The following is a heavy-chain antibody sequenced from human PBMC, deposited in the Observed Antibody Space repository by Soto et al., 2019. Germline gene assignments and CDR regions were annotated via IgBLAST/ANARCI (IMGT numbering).Heavy chain of an antibody. CDR1: GFTFSNAW. J-gene: IGHJ4*02. D-gene: IGHD1-1*01. CDR3: TTDSWNEIVIDY. Sequence: PGGSLRLSCAASGFTFSNAWMSWVRQAPGKGLEWVGRIKSKTDGGTTDYAAPVKGRFTISRDDSKNTLYLQMNSLKTEDTAVYYCTTDSWNEIVIDYWGQGTLVTVSS. V-gene: IGHV3-15*01. CDR2: IKSKTDGGTT.